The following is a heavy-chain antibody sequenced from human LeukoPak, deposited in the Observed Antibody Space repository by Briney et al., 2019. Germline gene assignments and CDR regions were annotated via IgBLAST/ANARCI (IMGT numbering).Heavy chain of an antibody. CDR3: ARAPRWAYNSFDY. V-gene: IGHV1-69*04. D-gene: IGHD1-20*01. CDR1: GGTFSSYA. Sequence: ASVKVSCKASGGTFSSYAISWVRQAPGQGLEWMGRIIPILGIANYAQKFQGRVTITADKSTSTAYMELSSLRSEDTAVYYCARAPRWAYNSFDYWGQGTLVTVSS. CDR2: IIPILGIA. J-gene: IGHJ4*02.